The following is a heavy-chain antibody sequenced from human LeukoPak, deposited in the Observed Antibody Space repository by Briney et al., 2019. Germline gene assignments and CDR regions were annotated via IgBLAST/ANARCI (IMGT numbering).Heavy chain of an antibody. CDR1: GFTFSSYG. J-gene: IGHJ4*02. CDR3: AKASYRYSWELPDY. V-gene: IGHV3-23*01. Sequence: GGSLRLSCAASGFTFSSYGMSWVRQAPGKGLEWVSAISGSGGSTYYADSVKGRFTISRDNSKNTLYLQMNSLRAEDTAVYYCAKASYRYSWELPDYWGQGTLVTVSS. D-gene: IGHD1-26*01. CDR2: ISGSGGST.